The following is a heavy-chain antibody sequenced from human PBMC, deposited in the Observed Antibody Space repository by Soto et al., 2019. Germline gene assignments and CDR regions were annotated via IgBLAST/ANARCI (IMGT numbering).Heavy chain of an antibody. Sequence: PSETLSLTCTVSGGYISSSSYYWGWIRQPPGKGLEWIGSIYYSGSTYYNPSLKSRVTISVDTSKNQFSLKLSSVTAADTAVYYCARRSDYYDSSGYPIRWFDPWGQGTLVTVSS. CDR1: GGYISSSSYY. CDR2: IYYSGST. D-gene: IGHD3-22*01. CDR3: ARRSDYYDSSGYPIRWFDP. V-gene: IGHV4-39*01. J-gene: IGHJ5*02.